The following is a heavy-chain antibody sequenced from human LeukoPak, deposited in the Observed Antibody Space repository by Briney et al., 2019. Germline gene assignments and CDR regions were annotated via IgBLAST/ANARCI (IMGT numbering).Heavy chain of an antibody. CDR1: GFTFSSYG. D-gene: IGHD5-18*01. CDR3: AMWVQVWKFDY. J-gene: IGHJ4*02. V-gene: IGHV3-33*01. CDR2: IWYDGSNK. Sequence: GGPLRLSCAASGFTFSSYGMHWVRQAPGKGLEWVAVIWYDGSNKYYADSVKGRFTISRDNTKNTLYLQMNSLRAEDTAVYYCAMWVQVWKFDYWGQGTLVTVSS.